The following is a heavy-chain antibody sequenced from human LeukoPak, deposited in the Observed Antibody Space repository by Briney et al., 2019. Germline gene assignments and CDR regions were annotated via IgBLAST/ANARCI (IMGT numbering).Heavy chain of an antibody. CDR1: GFTFSSYA. CDR2: ISGSGGST. Sequence: GGSLRLSCAASGFTFSSYAMSWVRQAPGKGLEWVSAISGSGGSTYYADSVKGWFTTSRDNSKNTLYLQLNSLRAEDTAVYYCAKEFDDDYGDHFDYWGQGTLVTVSP. D-gene: IGHD4-17*01. CDR3: AKEFDDDYGDHFDY. J-gene: IGHJ4*02. V-gene: IGHV3-23*01.